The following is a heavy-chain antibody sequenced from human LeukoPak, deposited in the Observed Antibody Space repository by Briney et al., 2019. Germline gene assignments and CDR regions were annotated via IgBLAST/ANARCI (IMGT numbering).Heavy chain of an antibody. CDR3: DAYYYDSSGYYSFDY. V-gene: IGHV1-69*13. D-gene: IGHD3-22*01. Sequence: SVKVSCKASGGTFSSYAISWVRQAPGQGLEWMGGIIPIFGTANYAQKFQGRVTITADESTSTAYMELSSLRSEDTAVYYCDAYYYDSSGYYSFDYWGQGTLVTASS. J-gene: IGHJ4*02. CDR1: GGTFSSYA. CDR2: IIPIFGTA.